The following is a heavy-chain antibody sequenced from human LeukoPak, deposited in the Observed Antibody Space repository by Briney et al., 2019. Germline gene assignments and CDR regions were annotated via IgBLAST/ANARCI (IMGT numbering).Heavy chain of an antibody. J-gene: IGHJ4*02. D-gene: IGHD6-19*01. CDR2: ISGSGGST. CDR3: AKDPLPRSGGWYVVDY. CDR1: GFTFSSYA. Sequence: GGSLRLSCAASGFTFSSYAMSWVRQAPGKGLEWVSAISGSGGSTYYADSVKGRFTISRDNSKNTLYLQMSSLRAEDTAVYYCAKDPLPRSGGWYVVDYWGQGTLVTVSS. V-gene: IGHV3-23*01.